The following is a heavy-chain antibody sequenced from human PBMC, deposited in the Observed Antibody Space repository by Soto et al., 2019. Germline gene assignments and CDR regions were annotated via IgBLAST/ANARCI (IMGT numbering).Heavy chain of an antibody. CDR3: SCDQNVFNSSGYFDN. Sequence: IQLVQSAAEVKKPGASVKVSCKTPGYTFVSSGISWVRQAPGQCLEWMGWISPYNGNTNFAQRFRGRVTLTTDTYTDIVDRYLGSLKSDDTAVYYFSCDQNVFNSSGYFDNCGQGTLITVSS. CDR1: GYTFVSSG. J-gene: IGHJ5*02. CDR2: ISPYNGNT. V-gene: IGHV1-18*04. D-gene: IGHD3-22*01.